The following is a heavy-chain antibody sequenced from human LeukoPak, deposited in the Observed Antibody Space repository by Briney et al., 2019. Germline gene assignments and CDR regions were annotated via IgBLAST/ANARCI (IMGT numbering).Heavy chain of an antibody. D-gene: IGHD2-21*01. CDR1: GGSFSGYS. CDR2: INHSGIN. V-gene: IGHV4-34*01. CDR3: AKKKVDVVGNQYYYYYGLDV. Sequence: SETLSLTCAFYGGSFSGYSLTWIRQPPGKGLEWIGEINHSGINHSNPSLKSRVTISADTSKKQVFLNLSAVTAADTAVYYCAKKKVDVVGNQYYYYYGLDVWGQGTTVTVSS. J-gene: IGHJ6*02.